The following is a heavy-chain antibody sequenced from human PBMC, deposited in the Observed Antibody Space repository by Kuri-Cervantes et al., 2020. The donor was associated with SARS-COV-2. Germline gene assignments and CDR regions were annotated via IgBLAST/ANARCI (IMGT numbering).Heavy chain of an antibody. V-gene: IGHV4-39*01. CDR2: IYYSGST. J-gene: IGHJ4*02. Sequence: SETLSLTCSVSGGSISSRNFYWGWIRQPPGKGLEWIGNIYYSGSTYYSPSLKSRVTISMDTSKDQFSLKLSSVTAADTAVYYCARVLRTASFGFWGQGTLVTVSS. CDR1: GGSISSRNFY. CDR3: ARVLRTASFGF. D-gene: IGHD3-16*01.